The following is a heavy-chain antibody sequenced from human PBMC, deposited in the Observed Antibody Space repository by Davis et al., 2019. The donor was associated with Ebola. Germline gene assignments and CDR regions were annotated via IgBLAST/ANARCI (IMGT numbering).Heavy chain of an antibody. CDR3: ARSSIAARPGYYYGMDV. Sequence: GESLKISCAASGFSFSSYWMHWVRQAPGKGLVWVSRIKSDGSTISYADSVKGRFTISRDNAKNTLYLQMNSLRAEDTAVYYCARSSIAARPGYYYGMDVWGQGTTVTVSS. D-gene: IGHD6-6*01. J-gene: IGHJ6*02. V-gene: IGHV3-74*01. CDR1: GFSFSSYW. CDR2: IKSDGSTI.